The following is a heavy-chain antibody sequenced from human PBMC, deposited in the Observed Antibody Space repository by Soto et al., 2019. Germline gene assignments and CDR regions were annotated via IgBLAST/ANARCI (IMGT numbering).Heavy chain of an antibody. CDR3: ARDRRGIAVAGTGFGY. V-gene: IGHV1-46*01. Sequence: ASVKVSCKASGGTFSSYAISWVRQAPGQGLEWMGIINPSGGSTSYAQKFQGRVTMTRDTSTSTVYMELSSLRSEDTAVYYCARDRRGIAVAGTGFGYWGQGTLVTVSS. J-gene: IGHJ4*02. CDR1: GGTFSSYA. CDR2: INPSGGST. D-gene: IGHD6-19*01.